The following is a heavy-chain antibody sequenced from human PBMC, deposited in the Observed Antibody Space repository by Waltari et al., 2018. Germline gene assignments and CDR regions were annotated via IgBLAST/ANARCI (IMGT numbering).Heavy chain of an antibody. J-gene: IGHJ4*02. Sequence: EVQLVESGGGLVQPGGSLRLSCAASGFTVSSNYMSWVRQAPGKGLEWVSGFFSGAAIYYADSVKGRFTVSRDNSKNTLYLQMNSLRAEDTAVYYCARDQRSRIIGSYYFDYWGQGTLVTVSS. V-gene: IGHV3-66*02. D-gene: IGHD3-16*02. CDR3: ARDQRSRIIGSYYFDY. CDR2: FFSGAAI. CDR1: GFTVSSNY.